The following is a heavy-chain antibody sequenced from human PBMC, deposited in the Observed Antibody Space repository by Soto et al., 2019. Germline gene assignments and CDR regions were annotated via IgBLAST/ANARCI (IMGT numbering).Heavy chain of an antibody. J-gene: IGHJ2*01. D-gene: IGHD3-9*01. CDR1: GGSISSGGYY. CDR3: ARGTDTWFFDL. Sequence: QVQLQESGPGLVKPSQTLSLTCTVSGGSISSGGYYWSWIRQHPGKGLEWIGYIHESGSMYYKASHTSRVTIPIDTSKNQVSLKLTSVTAADPAVYHCARGTDTWFFDLWGRGTLVTVSS. V-gene: IGHV4-31*03. CDR2: IHESGSM.